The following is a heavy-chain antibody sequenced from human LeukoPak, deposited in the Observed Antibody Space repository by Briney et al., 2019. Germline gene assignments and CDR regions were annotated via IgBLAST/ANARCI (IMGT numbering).Heavy chain of an antibody. J-gene: IGHJ4*02. Sequence: GGSLRLSCAASGFTFSSYGMHWVRQAPGKGLEWVGFIRSKACGGTTEYAASVKGRFTISRDDSKSIAYLQMNSLKTEDTAVYYCTRPYYDSSGYYYVDDYWGQGTLVTVSS. CDR3: TRPYYDSSGYYYVDDY. CDR1: GFTFSSYG. CDR2: IRSKACGGTT. V-gene: IGHV3-49*04. D-gene: IGHD3-22*01.